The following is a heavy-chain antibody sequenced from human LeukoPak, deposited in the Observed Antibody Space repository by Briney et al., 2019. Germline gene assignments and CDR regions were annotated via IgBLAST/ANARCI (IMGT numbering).Heavy chain of an antibody. J-gene: IGHJ4*02. V-gene: IGHV4-34*01. CDR3: ARGVVRGLRGVFDY. Sequence: SETLSLTCAVYGGSFSGYYWSWIRQPPGKGLEWIGEINHSGSTNYNPSLKSRVTISVDTSKNQFSLKLSSVTAADTAVYYCARGVVRGLRGVFDYWGQGTLVTVSS. D-gene: IGHD3-10*01. CDR2: INHSGST. CDR1: GGSFSGYY.